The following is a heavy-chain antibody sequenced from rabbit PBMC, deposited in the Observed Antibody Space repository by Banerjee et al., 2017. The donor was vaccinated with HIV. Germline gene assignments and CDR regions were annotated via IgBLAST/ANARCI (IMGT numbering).Heavy chain of an antibody. D-gene: IGHD1-1*01. J-gene: IGHJ4*01. CDR1: GFSFSSSFW. V-gene: IGHV1S40*01. CDR3: ARTATSGYNGLYFNL. Sequence: QSLEESGGDLVKPGASLTLTCTASGFSFSSSFWICWVRQAPGKGLEWIACIDASSGGTYYASWAKGRFTISKTSSTTVTLQMTSLTAADTATYFCARTATSGYNGLYFNLWGPGTLVTVS. CDR2: IDASSGGT.